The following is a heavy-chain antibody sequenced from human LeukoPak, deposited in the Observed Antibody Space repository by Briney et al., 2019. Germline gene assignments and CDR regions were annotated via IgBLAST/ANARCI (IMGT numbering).Heavy chain of an antibody. CDR2: IIPILGIA. CDR1: GGTFSSYA. D-gene: IGHD1-26*01. V-gene: IGHV1-69*04. J-gene: IGHJ4*02. Sequence: SVKVSCKASGGTFSSYAISWVRQAPGQGLEWMGRIIPILGIANYAQKFQGRVTITADKSTSTAYMELSSLRSEDTAVYYCARSPYSGREDHFDYWGQGTLVTVSS. CDR3: ARSPYSGREDHFDY.